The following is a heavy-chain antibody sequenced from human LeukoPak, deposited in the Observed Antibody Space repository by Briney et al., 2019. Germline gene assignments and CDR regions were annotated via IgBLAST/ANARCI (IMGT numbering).Heavy chain of an antibody. V-gene: IGHV3-11*01. CDR2: ISSSGSTI. CDR3: AKTALDSSGYPTWFQH. Sequence: PGGSLRLSCAASRFTFSDYYMSWIRQAPGKGLEWVSYISSSGSTIYYADSVKGRFTISRDNAKNSLYLQMNSLRAEDTAVYYCAKTALDSSGYPTWFQHWGQGTLVTVSS. D-gene: IGHD3-22*01. CDR1: RFTFSDYY. J-gene: IGHJ1*01.